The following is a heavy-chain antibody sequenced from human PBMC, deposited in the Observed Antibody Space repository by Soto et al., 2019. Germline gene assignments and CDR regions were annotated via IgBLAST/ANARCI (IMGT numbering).Heavy chain of an antibody. CDR2: IKDGGYT. V-gene: IGHV4-34*01. J-gene: IGHJ4*02. Sequence: QVQLQQWGAGLLKPSETLSLNCAVNGGSLSGYYWSWIRQPPGKGLEWIGEIKDGGYTNYSPSLKSRATISSDRSHNQFSLRLNSVTAADTGVYYCARGQEGVVATHWDQGALVTVSS. D-gene: IGHD5-12*01. CDR3: ARGQEGVVATH. CDR1: GGSLSGYY.